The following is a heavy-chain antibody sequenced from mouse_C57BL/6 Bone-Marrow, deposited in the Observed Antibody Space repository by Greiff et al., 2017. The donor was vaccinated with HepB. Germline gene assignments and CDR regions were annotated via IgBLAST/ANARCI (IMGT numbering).Heavy chain of an antibody. D-gene: IGHD2-3*01. CDR2: IDPANGNT. J-gene: IGHJ2*01. V-gene: IGHV14-3*01. CDR1: GFNIKNTY. CDR3: ARSGVYDGYYEGG. Sequence: EVQLVESVAELVRPGASVKLSCTASGFNIKNTYMHWVKQRPEQGLEWIGRIDPANGNTKYAPKFRGKATITADTSSNTAYLQLSSLTSEDTAIYYCARSGVYDGYYEGGWGQGTTLTVSS.